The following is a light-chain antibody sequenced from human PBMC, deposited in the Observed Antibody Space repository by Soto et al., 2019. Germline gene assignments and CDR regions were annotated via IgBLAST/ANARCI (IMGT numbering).Light chain of an antibody. J-gene: IGLJ3*02. CDR1: SSDVGGYKY. Sequence: QSALTQPASVSGSPGQSITISCTGTSSDVGGYKYVSWYQQDPGKAPKLMIYEVSNRPSGVSNRFSGSKSGNTASLTISGLQAEDEADYYCSSYTTTTLVFGGGTKLTVL. V-gene: IGLV2-14*01. CDR2: EVS. CDR3: SSYTTTTLV.